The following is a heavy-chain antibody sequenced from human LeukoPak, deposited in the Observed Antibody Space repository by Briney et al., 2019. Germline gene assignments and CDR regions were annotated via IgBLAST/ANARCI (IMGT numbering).Heavy chain of an antibody. CDR1: GFIYSHYG. CDR2: IWSDGSNR. V-gene: IGHV3-33*01. Sequence: PGRSLRLSCAASGFIYSHYGMHWVRQAPGKGLEWVAVIWSDGSNRFYAGSVKGRFAISRDNSQNTLFLQMNSLRAEDTAMYYCARDAKRGFDYSNSLEYWGHGTLVTVSS. J-gene: IGHJ4*01. CDR3: ARDAKRGFDYSNSLEY. D-gene: IGHD4-11*01.